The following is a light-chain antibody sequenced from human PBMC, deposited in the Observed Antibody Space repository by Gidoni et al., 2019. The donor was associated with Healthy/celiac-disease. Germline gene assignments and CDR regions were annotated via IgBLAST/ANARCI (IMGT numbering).Light chain of an antibody. V-gene: IGKV1-5*01. CDR3: QQYNSYSPWT. CDR1: QSISSW. J-gene: IGKJ1*01. Sequence: DIQMTQSPSTLSASVGDRVTITCRDSQSISSWLAWYHQTPGKAPKLLIYDASSLESGVPSRFSGSGSGTEFTLTISSLQPDDFATYYCQQYNSYSPWTFGQGTKVEIK. CDR2: DAS.